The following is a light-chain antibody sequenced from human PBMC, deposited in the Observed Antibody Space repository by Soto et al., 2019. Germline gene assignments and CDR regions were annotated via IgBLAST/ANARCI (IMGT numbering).Light chain of an antibody. Sequence: DIQMTQSPSSLSASVGDRLTITCQASHDITSYLNWYQHKPGKAPKLLIYDASILEAGVPPRFSGSGSGTDFTLTISGLQPEDVETYYCQHCDYLPIFGPGTTVDFK. V-gene: IGKV1-33*01. CDR3: QHCDYLPI. CDR1: HDITSY. CDR2: DAS. J-gene: IGKJ3*01.